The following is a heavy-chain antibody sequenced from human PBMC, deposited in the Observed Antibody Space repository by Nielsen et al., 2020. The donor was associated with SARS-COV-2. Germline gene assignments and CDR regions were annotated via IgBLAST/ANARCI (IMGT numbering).Heavy chain of an antibody. CDR3: ARHGSSSWYFDY. V-gene: IGHV3-30*03. D-gene: IGHD6-13*01. CDR2: ISYEGSKQ. J-gene: IGHJ4*02. CDR1: GFSFNNYG. Sequence: GESLKISCAASGFSFNNYGMHWVRQTPGKGLEWVAYISYEGSKQYYADSVKGRFTISRDNAKNSLYLQMNSLRAEDTAVYYCARHGSSSWYFDYWGQGTLVTVSS.